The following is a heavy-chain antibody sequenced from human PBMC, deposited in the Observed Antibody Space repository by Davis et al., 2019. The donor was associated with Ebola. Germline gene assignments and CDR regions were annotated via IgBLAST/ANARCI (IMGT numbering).Heavy chain of an antibody. Sequence: ASVKVSCKASGYTFTNYGVTWVRQAPGQGLEWMGWINPHNGNTNYAQNVQGRVTMTTDTSTSTAYMEVGSLRSDDTAVYYCARAQFPTTSDHRGQGTLVTVSS. CDR1: GYTFTNYG. D-gene: IGHD1-1*01. V-gene: IGHV1-18*04. CDR2: INPHNGNT. J-gene: IGHJ4*02. CDR3: ARAQFPTTSDH.